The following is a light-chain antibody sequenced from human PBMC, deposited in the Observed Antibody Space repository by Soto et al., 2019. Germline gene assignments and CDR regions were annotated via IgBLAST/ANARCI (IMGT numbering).Light chain of an antibody. CDR3: QQYNNWPQIT. CDR2: GAS. J-gene: IGKJ5*01. V-gene: IGKV3-15*01. Sequence: EIVITQSQATLSVSPGERATVSCRAIQIVSSNVAWYHQEPGQAPGLLIYGASTRATGIPARFSGSGSGKELTLTISSLPSEAFAVYYCQQYNNWPQITFGQGTRLEIK. CDR1: QIVSSN.